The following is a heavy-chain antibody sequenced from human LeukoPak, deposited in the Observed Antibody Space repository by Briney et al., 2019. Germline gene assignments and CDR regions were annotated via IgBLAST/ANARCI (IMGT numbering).Heavy chain of an antibody. Sequence: GGSLRLSCTASGFTFGDYAMSWVRQAPGKGLEWVGFIRSKAYSGTTEYAASVKGRFTISRDDSKSIAYLQMNSLKTEDTAVYYCTRVKGEGGFGVSTSYYFDYWGQGTLVTVSS. CDR3: TRVKGEGGFGVSTSYYFDY. CDR2: IRSKAYSGTT. CDR1: GFTFGDYA. J-gene: IGHJ4*02. D-gene: IGHD3-10*01. V-gene: IGHV3-49*04.